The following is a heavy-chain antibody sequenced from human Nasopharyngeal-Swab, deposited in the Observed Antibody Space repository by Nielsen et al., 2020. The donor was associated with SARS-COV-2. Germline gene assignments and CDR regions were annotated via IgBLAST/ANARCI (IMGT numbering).Heavy chain of an antibody. Sequence: ARSVPVTGLVWVGRIDPSDSYTNYSPSFQGHVTISADKSISTAYLQWSSLKASDTAMYYCARAIIAAAGSYYYYGMDVWGQGTTVTVSS. CDR3: ARAIIAAAGSYYYYGMDV. V-gene: IGHV5-10-1*01. D-gene: IGHD6-13*01. J-gene: IGHJ6*02. CDR2: IDPSDSYT.